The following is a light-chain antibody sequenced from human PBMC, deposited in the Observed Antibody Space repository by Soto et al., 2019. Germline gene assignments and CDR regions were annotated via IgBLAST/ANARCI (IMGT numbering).Light chain of an antibody. J-gene: IGLJ2*01. Sequence: QSALTQPRSVSGSPGQSVTVSCTGTSSDIGGYNFVSWYQQHPGKVPRLMIYDVSKRPSGVPDRFSGSKSGNTASLTISGLQAESEADYYCCSYAGSYTLVFGGGTKLTVL. CDR2: DVS. CDR3: CSYAGSYTLV. CDR1: SSDIGGYNF. V-gene: IGLV2-11*01.